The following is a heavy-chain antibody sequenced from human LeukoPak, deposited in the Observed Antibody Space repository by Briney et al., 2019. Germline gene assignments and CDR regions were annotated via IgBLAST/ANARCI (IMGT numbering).Heavy chain of an antibody. CDR2: VYTSGST. D-gene: IGHD4-17*01. J-gene: IGHJ6*03. CDR1: GGSISSDNYS. Sequence: SETLSLTCTVSGGSISSDNYSWSWIRQPAGKGLEWIGRVYTSGSTYYNPSLKSRVTISVDTSKNQFSLKLSSVTAADTAVYYCARARGDYYYYYYYMDVWGKGTTVTVSS. CDR3: ARARGDYYYYYYYMDV. V-gene: IGHV4-61*02.